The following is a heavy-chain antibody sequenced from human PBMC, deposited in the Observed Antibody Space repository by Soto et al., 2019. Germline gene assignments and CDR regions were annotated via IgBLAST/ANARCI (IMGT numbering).Heavy chain of an antibody. Sequence: QLQLQESGSGLVKPSQTLSLTCAVSGGSISSGGYSWSWIRQPPGQGLEWIAYIYHSVSTYYNPSLTGRVTISVDRSNNQFSLKLRSVTAADTAMYYCARVPEYWGQGTLVTVSS. V-gene: IGHV4-30-2*01. CDR1: GGSISSGGYS. CDR3: ARVPEY. J-gene: IGHJ4*02. CDR2: IYHSVST.